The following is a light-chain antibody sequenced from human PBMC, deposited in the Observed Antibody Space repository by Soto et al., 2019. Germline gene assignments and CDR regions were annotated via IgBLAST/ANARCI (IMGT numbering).Light chain of an antibody. J-gene: IGKJ1*01. V-gene: IGKV1-6*01. CDR1: QGIRND. CDR2: AAS. CDR3: LQNYDYPWT. Sequence: AIQMTQSPSSLSSSVGDIFTISCGASQGIRNDLGWYQQKPGKAPKLLIYAASSLQSGVPSRFSGSGSGTDFTLTISSLQPEDFATYYCLQNYDYPWTFGQGTKVDIK.